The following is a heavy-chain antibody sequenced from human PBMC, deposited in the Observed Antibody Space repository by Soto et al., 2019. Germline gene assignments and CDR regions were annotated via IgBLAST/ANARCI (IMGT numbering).Heavy chain of an antibody. CDR2: INAGNGNT. CDR1: GYTFTSYA. Sequence: QVQLVQSGAEVKKPGASVKVSCKASGYTFTSYAMHWVRQAPGHRLEWMGWINAGNGNTKYSQKFQGRVTITRDTSASTAYMELSSLRSEDTAVYYCARGLGGYDYGDYGPGDYWGQGTLVTVSS. CDR3: ARGLGGYDYGDYGPGDY. J-gene: IGHJ4*02. D-gene: IGHD4-17*01. V-gene: IGHV1-3*01.